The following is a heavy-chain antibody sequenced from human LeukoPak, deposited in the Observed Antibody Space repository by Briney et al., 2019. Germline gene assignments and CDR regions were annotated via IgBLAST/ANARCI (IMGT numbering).Heavy chain of an antibody. J-gene: IGHJ4*02. CDR3: AGGHYPLEY. CDR2: LYPSGST. D-gene: IGHD1-26*01. CDR1: GGSINSGY. V-gene: IGHV4-59*01. Sequence: PSETLSLTCSVSGGSINSGYWSWIRQPPAKGLEWIGLLYPSGSTNYNPSLKSRVTISVDTSRTQFSLKLSSMTAADTAVYYCAGGHYPLEYWGQGTLVTVSS.